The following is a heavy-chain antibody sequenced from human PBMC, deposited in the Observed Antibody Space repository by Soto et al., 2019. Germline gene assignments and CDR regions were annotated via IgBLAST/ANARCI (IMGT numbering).Heavy chain of an antibody. V-gene: IGHV4-34*01. CDR2: INHSGST. Sequence: SETLSLTCAVYGGSFSGYYWSWIRQPPGKGLEWIGEINHSGSTNYNPSLKSRATISVDTSKNQLSLKLSSVTAADTAVYYCARFNTGSYYEAFDIWGQGTMVTVSS. CDR1: GGSFSGYY. J-gene: IGHJ3*02. CDR3: ARFNTGSYYEAFDI. D-gene: IGHD1-26*01.